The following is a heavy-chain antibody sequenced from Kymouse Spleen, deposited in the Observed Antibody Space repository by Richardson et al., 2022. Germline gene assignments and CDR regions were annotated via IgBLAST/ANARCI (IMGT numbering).Heavy chain of an antibody. V-gene: IGHV4-39*01. D-gene: IGHD6-13*01. Sequence: QLQLQESGPGLVKPSETLSLTCTVSGGSISSSSYYWGWIRQPPGKGLEWIGSIYYSGSTYYNPSLKSRVTISVDTSKNQFSLKLSSVTAADTAVYYCARHSCQQLVEDYWGQGTLVTVSS. J-gene: IGHJ4*02. CDR3: ARHSCQQLVEDY. CDR1: GGSISSSSYY. CDR2: IYYSGST.